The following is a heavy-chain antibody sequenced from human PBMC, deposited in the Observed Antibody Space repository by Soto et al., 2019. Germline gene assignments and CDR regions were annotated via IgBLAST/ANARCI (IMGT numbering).Heavy chain of an antibody. CDR2: IYYSGST. Sequence: SETLSLTCTVAGGSISSYYWSWIRQPPGKGLEWIGYIYYSGSTNCNPSLKSRVTISVDTSKNQFSLKLSSVSAADTAVYHCARAWGGWADYWGQGTLVTVS. CDR1: GGSISSYY. CDR3: ARAWGGWADY. V-gene: IGHV4-59*01. J-gene: IGHJ4*02. D-gene: IGHD3-16*01.